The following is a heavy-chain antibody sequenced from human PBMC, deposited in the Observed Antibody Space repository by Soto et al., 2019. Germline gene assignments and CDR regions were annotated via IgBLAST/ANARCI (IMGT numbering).Heavy chain of an antibody. CDR1: GGSISSGGYY. D-gene: IGHD5-12*01. J-gene: IGHJ4*02. V-gene: IGHV4-31*03. Sequence: QVQLQESGPGLVKPSQTLSLTCTVSGGSISSGGYYWSWIRQHPGKGLEWIGYIYYSGSTYYNPSLKSRVTISVDTSKNQFSLKLSSVTAADTAVYYCARGSPDNSGYDWRFISFWGQGTLVTVSS. CDR2: IYYSGST. CDR3: ARGSPDNSGYDWRFISF.